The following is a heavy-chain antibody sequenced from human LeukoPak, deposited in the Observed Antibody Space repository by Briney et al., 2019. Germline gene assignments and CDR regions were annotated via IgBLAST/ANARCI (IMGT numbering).Heavy chain of an antibody. CDR2: IYSGGST. V-gene: IGHV3-53*01. CDR3: ARGPFYCSSTSCHRAPFDP. CDR1: GFTVSSNY. Sequence: GGSLRLSCAASGFTVSSNYMSWVRQAPGKGLEWVSVIYSGGSTYYADSVTGRFTISRDNSKNTLYLQMNSLRAEDTAVYYCARGPFYCSSTSCHRAPFDPWGQGTLVTVSS. J-gene: IGHJ5*02. D-gene: IGHD2-2*01.